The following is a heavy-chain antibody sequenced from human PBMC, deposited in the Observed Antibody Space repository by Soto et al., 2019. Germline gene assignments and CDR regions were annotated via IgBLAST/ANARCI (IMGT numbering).Heavy chain of an antibody. D-gene: IGHD3-10*01. CDR1: GGTFSSYA. CDR2: IIPIFGTA. CDR3: AREGGSGNYRYYAMDV. Sequence: QVQLVQSGAEVKKPGSSVKVSCKASGGTFSSYAISWVRQAPGQGLEWMGGIIPIFGTANYAQKFQGRVTITADESTSTAYMVLSSLRSEDTAVYYCAREGGSGNYRYYAMDVWGQGTTVTVSS. J-gene: IGHJ6*02. V-gene: IGHV1-69*12.